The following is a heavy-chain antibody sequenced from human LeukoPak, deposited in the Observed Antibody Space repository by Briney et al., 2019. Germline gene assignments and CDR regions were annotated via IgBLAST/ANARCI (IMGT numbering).Heavy chain of an antibody. D-gene: IGHD2-21*01. CDR3: ARDAAYCGGDCYS. CDR2: INPNSGGT. CDR1: GYTFTGYY. J-gene: IGHJ5*02. V-gene: IGHV1-2*02. Sequence: ASVKVSCKASGYTFTGYYMHWVRQAPGQGLEWMGWINPNSGGTNYAQKFQGRVTMTRDTSISTAYMELSRLRYDDTAVYYCARDAAYCGGDCYSWGQGTLVTVSS.